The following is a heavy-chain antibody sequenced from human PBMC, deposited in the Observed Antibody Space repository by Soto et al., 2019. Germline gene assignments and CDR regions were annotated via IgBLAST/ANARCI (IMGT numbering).Heavy chain of an antibody. D-gene: IGHD3-10*01. CDR1: GGTFSSYA. V-gene: IGHV1-69*13. J-gene: IGHJ4*02. CDR2: IIPIFGTA. CDR3: AGSVSGSGDYFDY. Sequence: SVKVSCKASGGTFSSYAISWVRQAPGQGLEWMGGIIPIFGTANYAQKFQGRVTITADESTSTAYMELSSLRSEDTAVYYCAGSVSGSGDYFDYWGQGTLVTVSS.